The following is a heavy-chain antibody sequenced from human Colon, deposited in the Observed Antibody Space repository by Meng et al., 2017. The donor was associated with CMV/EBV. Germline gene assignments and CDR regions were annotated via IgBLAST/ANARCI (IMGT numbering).Heavy chain of an antibody. CDR1: GYTFTNYH. CDR2: INTNSGNP. V-gene: IGHV7-4-1*02. D-gene: IGHD3-16*01. CDR3: ATSLGAGA. J-gene: IGHJ5*02. Sequence: TVSCKASGYTFTNYHMHWVRQAPVQGLEWMGWINTNSGNPAYAQGLSGRFAFSLDTSVSTAYLQISGVKAEDTAIYYCATSLGAGAWGQGTLVTVSS.